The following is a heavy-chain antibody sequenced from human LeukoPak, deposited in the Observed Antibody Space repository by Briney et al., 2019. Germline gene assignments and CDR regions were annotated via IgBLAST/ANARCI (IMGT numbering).Heavy chain of an antibody. Sequence: GASVKVSCKASGGTFSSDAISWVRQAPGQGLEWMGGIIPIFGTANYAQKFQGRVTITADESTSTAYMELSSLRSEDTAVYYCAFHCGGDCYSVGTDYWGQGTLVTVSS. CDR3: AFHCGGDCYSVGTDY. CDR1: GGTFSSDA. D-gene: IGHD2-21*02. CDR2: IIPIFGTA. V-gene: IGHV1-69*01. J-gene: IGHJ4*02.